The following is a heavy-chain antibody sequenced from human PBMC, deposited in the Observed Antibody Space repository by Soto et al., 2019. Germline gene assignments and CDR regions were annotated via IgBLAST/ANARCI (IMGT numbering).Heavy chain of an antibody. Sequence: ASVKVSCKASGYTFTSYYMHWVRQAPGQGLEWMGIINPSGGSTSYAQKFQGRVTMTRDTSTSTVYMELSSLRSEDTAVYYCAREDIVVVVAAPLRYFDYWGQGTLVTVSS. CDR2: INPSGGST. CDR1: GYTFTSYY. D-gene: IGHD2-15*01. V-gene: IGHV1-46*03. J-gene: IGHJ4*02. CDR3: AREDIVVVVAAPLRYFDY.